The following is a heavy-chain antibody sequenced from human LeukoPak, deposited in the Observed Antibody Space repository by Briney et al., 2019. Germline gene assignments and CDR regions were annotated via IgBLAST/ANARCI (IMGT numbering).Heavy chain of an antibody. CDR2: IYRDGTT. J-gene: IGHJ3*02. V-gene: IGHV3-53*01. CDR1: GFTVSSSY. CDR3: ARNKRMTPNDAFDI. Sequence: GGSLRLSCAASGFTVSSSYMNWVRQVPGKGLEWVSVIYRDGTTYYADSVKGRFTISRDNSKNTLYPQMNSLRAEDTAMYYCARNKRMTPNDAFDIWGQGTVVTVSS. D-gene: IGHD2-15*01.